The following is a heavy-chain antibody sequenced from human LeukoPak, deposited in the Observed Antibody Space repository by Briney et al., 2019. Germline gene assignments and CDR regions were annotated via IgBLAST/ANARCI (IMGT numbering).Heavy chain of an antibody. CDR2: IYYSGST. J-gene: IGHJ4*02. Sequence: PSETLSLTCTVSGGSISSYYWSWLRHPPGKGLEWLRYIYYSGSTNYNPSLKSRVTISVDKSKNQFSLNFNSMSAADSAVYYCAANGYYTIEYWGQGTLVTVSS. CDR1: GGSISSYY. D-gene: IGHD1-26*01. V-gene: IGHV4-59*12. CDR3: AANGYYTIEY.